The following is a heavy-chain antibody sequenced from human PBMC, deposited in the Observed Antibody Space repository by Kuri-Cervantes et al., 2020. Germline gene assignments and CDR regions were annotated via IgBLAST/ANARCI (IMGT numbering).Heavy chain of an antibody. J-gene: IGHJ4*02. CDR3: ARGNKGWELLESVAY. CDR2: IWYDGSNK. CDR1: GFTFSSYG. V-gene: IGHV3-33*01. Sequence: GGSLRLSCAASGFTFSSYGMHWVRQAPGKGLEWVAVIWYDGSNKYYADSVKGRFTISRDNSKNTLYLEMSSLRVEDTAVYYCARGNKGWELLESVAYWGQGTLVTVSS. D-gene: IGHD1-26*01.